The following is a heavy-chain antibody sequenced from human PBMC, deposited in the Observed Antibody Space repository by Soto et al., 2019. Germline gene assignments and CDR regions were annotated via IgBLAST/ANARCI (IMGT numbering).Heavy chain of an antibody. CDR2: IYYSGST. Sequence: ASETLSLTCTVSCGSISSSSYYWGWIRQPPGKGLEWIGSIYYSGSTYYNPSLKSRVTISVDTSKNQFSLKLSSVTAADTAVYYCARYCSSTSCYSGMDVWGQGTTVTVSS. V-gene: IGHV4-39*07. CDR1: CGSISSSSYY. J-gene: IGHJ6*02. CDR3: ARYCSSTSCYSGMDV. D-gene: IGHD2-2*02.